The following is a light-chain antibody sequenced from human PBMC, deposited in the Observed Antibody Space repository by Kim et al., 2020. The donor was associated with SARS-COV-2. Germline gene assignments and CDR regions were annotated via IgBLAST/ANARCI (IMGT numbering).Light chain of an antibody. CDR1: YSNIGRNP. J-gene: IGLJ2*01. Sequence: GQGVTISCSGSYSNIGRNPVNWYQQLPGTAPKLLIYVTSNRPSGISDRFSGSKSGTSASLAISGLQSEDEAHYHCAAWDDSLNGVVFGGGTQLTVL. CDR3: AAWDDSLNGVV. CDR2: VTS. V-gene: IGLV1-44*01.